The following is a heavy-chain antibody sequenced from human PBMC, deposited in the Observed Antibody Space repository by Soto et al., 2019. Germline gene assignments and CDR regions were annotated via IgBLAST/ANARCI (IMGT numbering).Heavy chain of an antibody. CDR1: GGSISNSY. J-gene: IGHJ6*02. Sequence: SETLSLTCTVSGGSISNSYWSWIRQSPGKGLEWIGYIYSSGSTNYNPSLKSRVTISVDTSKNQFSLKLSSLIAADTAVYYCARDLWGYCGTDCYPLDVWGQGTTVTVSS. CDR3: ARDLWGYCGTDCYPLDV. CDR2: IYSSGST. V-gene: IGHV4-4*08. D-gene: IGHD2-21*02.